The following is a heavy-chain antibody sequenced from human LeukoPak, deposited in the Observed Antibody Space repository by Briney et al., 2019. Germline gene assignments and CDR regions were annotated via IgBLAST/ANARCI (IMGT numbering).Heavy chain of an antibody. D-gene: IGHD1-26*01. V-gene: IGHV3-53*01. J-gene: IGHJ3*02. Sequence: GGSLRLSCAASGFTVSDNYMTWVRQAPGKGLEWVSSIYSAGATHYAESVKGRFTISRDNSKNTLYLQMNSLRAEDMAVYYCARIEWERLGRAFDIWGQGTMVTVPS. CDR1: GFTVSDNY. CDR3: ARIEWERLGRAFDI. CDR2: IYSAGAT.